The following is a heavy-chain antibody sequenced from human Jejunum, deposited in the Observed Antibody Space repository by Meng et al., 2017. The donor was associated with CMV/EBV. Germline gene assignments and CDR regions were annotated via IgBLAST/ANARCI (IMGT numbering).Heavy chain of an antibody. V-gene: IGHV1-69*04. D-gene: IGHD2-15*01. J-gene: IGHJ4*02. CDR3: ARSRRLAAYFDS. CDR1: GNTLSTYA. Sequence: QVQLVEFGAEGTKAGSSVRVSFNISGNTLSTYALSWVRQAPGQGLEWMGGIIPLLGQSIYAQVFQGRVTISADYMELSDLRSEDTAVYFCARSRRLAAYFDSWGQGTLVTVSS. CDR2: IIPLLGQS.